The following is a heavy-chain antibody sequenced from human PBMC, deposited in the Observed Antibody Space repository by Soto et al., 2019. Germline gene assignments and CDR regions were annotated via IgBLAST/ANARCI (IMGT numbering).Heavy chain of an antibody. CDR1: GGSISSYY. V-gene: IGHV4-59*08. CDR3: ATITAAGFDDY. D-gene: IGHD6-13*01. CDR2: IYYSGST. J-gene: IGHJ4*02. Sequence: PSETLSLTCTVSGGSISSYYWSWIRQPPGKGLEWIGYIYYSGSTNYNPSLKSRVTISVDTSKNQFSLKLSSVTAADTAVYYCATITAAGFDDYWGQGTLVTVSS.